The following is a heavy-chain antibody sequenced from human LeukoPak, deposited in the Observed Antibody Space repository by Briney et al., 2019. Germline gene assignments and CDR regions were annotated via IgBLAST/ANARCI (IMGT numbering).Heavy chain of an antibody. CDR2: ISAYNGST. D-gene: IGHD2-15*01. CDR1: VYAFTSYG. CDR3: AIVGIVVVAATPVPFPY. J-gene: IGHJ4*02. Sequence: GASVKVSFKASVYAFTSYGISWVRQAPGQGLEWMGWISAYNGSTNYAQKLQGRVTMTTDTSTRTAYMELRSLRSDDTAVYYHAIVGIVVVAATPVPFPYWGQGTLVTVSS. V-gene: IGHV1-18*01.